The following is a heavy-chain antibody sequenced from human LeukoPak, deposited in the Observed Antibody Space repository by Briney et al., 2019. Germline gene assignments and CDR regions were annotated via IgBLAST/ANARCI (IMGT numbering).Heavy chain of an antibody. CDR2: ISAYNGNT. V-gene: IGHV1-18*01. D-gene: IGHD5-18*01. CDR3: ARVVGYSSSLYYYYYGMDV. Sequence: ASVKVSCKASGYTFTSYGISWVRQAPGQGLEWVGWISAYNGNTNYAQKLQGRVTMTTDTSTSTAYMELRSLRSDDTAVYYCARVVGYSSSLYYYYYGMDVWGQGTTVTVSS. CDR1: GYTFTSYG. J-gene: IGHJ6*02.